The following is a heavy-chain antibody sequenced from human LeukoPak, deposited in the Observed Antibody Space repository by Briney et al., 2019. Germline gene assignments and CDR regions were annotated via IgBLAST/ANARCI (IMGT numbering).Heavy chain of an antibody. Sequence: SETLSLTCAVYGGSISSYYWSWIRQPPGKGLEWIGYIYYSGSTNYNPSLKSRVTISVDTSKNQFSLKLSSVTAADTAVYYCARDNCSSTSCSIRRAYYYYMDVWGKGTTVTVSS. V-gene: IGHV4-59*01. CDR1: GGSISSYY. CDR3: ARDNCSSTSCSIRRAYYYYMDV. D-gene: IGHD2-2*01. CDR2: IYYSGST. J-gene: IGHJ6*03.